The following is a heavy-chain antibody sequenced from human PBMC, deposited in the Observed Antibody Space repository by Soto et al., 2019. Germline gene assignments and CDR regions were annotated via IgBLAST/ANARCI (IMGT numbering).Heavy chain of an antibody. CDR3: ARLQAAAGDNDLTFDY. V-gene: IGHV5-10-1*01. D-gene: IGHD6-13*01. CDR2: MDPSDSYT. CDR1: GYSFTSYW. J-gene: IGHJ4*02. Sequence: EVQLVQSGAEVKKPGESLRISCKGSGYSFTSYWISWVRQMPGKGLEWLGRMDPSDSYTNYSPSFQGHVTIAADKSISTAYLQWSSLKASDTAMYYCARLQAAAGDNDLTFDYWGQGTLVTVSS.